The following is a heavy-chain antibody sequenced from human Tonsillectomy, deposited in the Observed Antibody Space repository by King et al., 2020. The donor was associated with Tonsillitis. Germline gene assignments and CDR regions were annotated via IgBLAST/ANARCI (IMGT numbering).Heavy chain of an antibody. J-gene: IGHJ6*04. V-gene: IGHV4-59*01. CDR3: ARAQAMDV. CDR1: GGSISSYY. CDR2: ISYTGST. Sequence: VQLQESGPGLVKPSETLSLTCTVSGGSISSYYWSWIRQPPGKGLEWIGYISYTGSTNYNPSLKSRVTISVDTAKNHFSLKLSSVTAADTAVYYCARAQAMDVWGKGTTVTVSS.